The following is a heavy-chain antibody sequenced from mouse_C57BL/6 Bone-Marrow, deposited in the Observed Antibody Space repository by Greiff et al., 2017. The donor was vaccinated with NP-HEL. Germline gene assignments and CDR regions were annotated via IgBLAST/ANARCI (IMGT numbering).Heavy chain of an antibody. V-gene: IGHV14-3*01. CDR2: IDPANGNT. CDR1: GFNIKNTY. J-gene: IGHJ3*01. Sequence: EVQPQESVAELVRPGASVKLSCTASGFNIKNTYMHWVKQRPEQGLEWIGRIDPANGNTKYAPKFQGKATITADTSSNTAYLQLSSLTSEDTAIYYCAPYYYGSSHFAYWGQGTLVTVSA. D-gene: IGHD1-1*01. CDR3: APYYYGSSHFAY.